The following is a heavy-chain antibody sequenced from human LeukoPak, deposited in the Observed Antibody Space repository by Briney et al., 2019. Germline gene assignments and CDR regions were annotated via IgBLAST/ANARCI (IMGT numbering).Heavy chain of an antibody. CDR1: GFIFSSYS. CDR2: ISSTSSTK. D-gene: IGHD1-1*01. CDR3: ARNDAAATTDY. V-gene: IGHV3-48*04. J-gene: IGHJ4*02. Sequence: GGSLRLSCAGSGFIFSSYSLNWVRQAPGKGLEWVSYISSTSSTKYYADSVKGRFTISRDNAKNSLYLQMNSLRAEDTAVYYCARNDAAATTDYWGQGTLVTVSS.